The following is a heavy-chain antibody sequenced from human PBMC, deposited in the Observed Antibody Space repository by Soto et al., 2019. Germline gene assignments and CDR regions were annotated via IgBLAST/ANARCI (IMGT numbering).Heavy chain of an antibody. D-gene: IGHD6-19*01. J-gene: IGHJ6*02. CDR3: ARRGIAVAGSFLGYYYNGMDV. CDR1: GYSFTSYW. V-gene: IGHV5-51*01. CDR2: IYPGDSDT. Sequence: GESLKISCKGSGYSFTSYWIGWVRQMPGKGLEWMGIIYPGDSDTRYSPSFQGQVTISADKSISTAYLQWSSLKASDTAMYYCARRGIAVAGSFLGYYYNGMDVWGQGPTVTVSS.